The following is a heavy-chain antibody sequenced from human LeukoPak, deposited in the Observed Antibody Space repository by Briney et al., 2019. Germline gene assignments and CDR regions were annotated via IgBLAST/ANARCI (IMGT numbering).Heavy chain of an antibody. D-gene: IGHD2-2*01. CDR1: GYTFTVSY. J-gene: IGHJ6*02. CDR2: ITPNSGGT. V-gene: IGHV1-2*02. Sequence: ASVSVSCTASGYTFTVSYMHWVRQAPGPGLELMGLITPNSGGTNYAQEFQGRVTITRDTSISTAYMELSRLRSDDTAVYYCAREYCSSTSCYPPDVWGQGTTVTVSS. CDR3: AREYCSSTSCYPPDV.